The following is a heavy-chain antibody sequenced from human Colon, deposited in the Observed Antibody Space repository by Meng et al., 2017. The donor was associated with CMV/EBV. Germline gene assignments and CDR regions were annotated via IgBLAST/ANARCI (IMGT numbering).Heavy chain of an antibody. CDR1: GFTFSTYA. V-gene: IGHV3-23*01. D-gene: IGHD6-19*01. Sequence: GESLKISCVASGFTFSTYAMSWVRQAPGKGLEWVSTLSSSGVTTYYADSVKGRFTISRDNSKGTLYLQMDSLRAEDTAVYYCARVKEAVAATGFDYWGQGTLVTVSS. CDR3: ARVKEAVAATGFDY. CDR2: LSSSGVTT. J-gene: IGHJ4*02.